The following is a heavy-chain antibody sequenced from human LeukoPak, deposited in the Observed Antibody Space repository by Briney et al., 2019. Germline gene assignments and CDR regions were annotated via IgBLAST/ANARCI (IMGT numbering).Heavy chain of an antibody. CDR2: IGNTGRTI. V-gene: IGHV3-48*03. J-gene: IGHJ4*02. D-gene: IGHD1-14*01. CDR3: VRGDRYFFDY. Sequence: GGSLRLSCAASGFRFSSYEMNWVRQAPGRGLEWVSYIGNTGRTIYYVDSVKGRFTVFRDNAKNSLYLQMNSLRAEDTAIYYCVRGDRYFFDYWGQGTLVTVSS. CDR1: GFRFSSYE.